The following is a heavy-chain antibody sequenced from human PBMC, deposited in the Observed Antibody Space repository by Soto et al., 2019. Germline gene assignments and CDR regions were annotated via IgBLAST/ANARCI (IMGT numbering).Heavy chain of an antibody. CDR2: MNPDSGHA. D-gene: IGHD2-15*01. CDR3: ARRPHCSGGICYYGLDN. CDR1: GYTFTNSD. Sequence: QVQLVQSGAEVKKPGASVKVSCKASGYTFTNSDINWVRQAPGQGLEWMGWMNPDSGHAAYAQKFQGRVPLTTSTSTSTVYMEMRSLGSEDTAVYYCARRPHCSGGICYYGLDNWGQGTLGTVSS. V-gene: IGHV1-8*01. J-gene: IGHJ4*02.